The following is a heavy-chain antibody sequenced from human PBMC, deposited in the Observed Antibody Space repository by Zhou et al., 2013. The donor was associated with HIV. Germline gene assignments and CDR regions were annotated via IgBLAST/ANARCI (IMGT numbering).Heavy chain of an antibody. CDR1: EGTVQHLF. Sequence: QVQLVQSGAEVKKPGSSVKVSCKALEGTVQHLFISWVRQAPGQGLEWMGGIIPIFGTPNYAQKFQGRVTVTTDESTSTAYMELSSLRSEDTAVYYCARHLGGLDGWFDPWGQGTLVTVSS. D-gene: IGHD1-1*01. J-gene: IGHJ5*02. CDR3: ARHLGGLDGWFDP. CDR2: IIPIFGTP. V-gene: IGHV1-69*01.